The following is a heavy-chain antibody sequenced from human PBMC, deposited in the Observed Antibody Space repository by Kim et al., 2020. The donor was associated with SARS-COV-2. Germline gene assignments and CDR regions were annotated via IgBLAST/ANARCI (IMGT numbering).Heavy chain of an antibody. CDR3: ARFYDTAMVTIDY. V-gene: IGHV4-39*01. Sequence: YNPSLKSRVTISVDTSKNQFSLKLSSVTAADTAVYYCARFYDTAMVTIDYWGQGTLVTVSS. J-gene: IGHJ4*02. D-gene: IGHD5-18*01.